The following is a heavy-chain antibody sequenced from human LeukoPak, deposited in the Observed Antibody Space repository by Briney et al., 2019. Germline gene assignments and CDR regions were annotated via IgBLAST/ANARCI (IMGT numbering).Heavy chain of an antibody. V-gene: IGHV3-23*01. CDR1: GFTFSSYA. Sequence: HSGGSLRLSCAASGFTFSSYAMSGVRQAPGRGREGVVPISGSGDSTYYADSVKGRFTISRDNSKNTLNLQMNSLRAEDTAVYYCANTRPLDYWGQGTLVTVSS. CDR2: ISGSGDST. J-gene: IGHJ4*02. D-gene: IGHD6-6*01. CDR3: ANTRPLDY.